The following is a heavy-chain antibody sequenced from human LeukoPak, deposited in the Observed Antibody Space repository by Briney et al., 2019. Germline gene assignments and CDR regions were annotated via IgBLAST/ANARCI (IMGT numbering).Heavy chain of an antibody. CDR3: ARGGPLIAVAGDYDY. CDR1: AGSISNYY. D-gene: IGHD6-19*01. V-gene: IGHV4-59*01. J-gene: IGHJ4*02. CDR2: ISYSGST. Sequence: SETLSLTCTVPAGSISNYYWSWIRQPPGKGLEWIGYISYSGSTNYNPSLKSRVTISVDTSKNQFSLKLSSVTAADTAVYYCARGGPLIAVAGDYDYWGQGTLVTVSS.